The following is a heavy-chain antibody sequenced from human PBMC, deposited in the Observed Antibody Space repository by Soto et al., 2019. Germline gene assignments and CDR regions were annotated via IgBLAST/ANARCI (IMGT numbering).Heavy chain of an antibody. J-gene: IGHJ4*01. CDR3: ASDLAVGLVDY. CDR1: GYTFTSYG. Sequence: QVQLVQSGAEVKKPGASVKVSCKASGYTFTSYGISWVRQAPGQGLEWMGWISAYNGNTNYAQKLKDRVTMTTDTYTSRGYMELRRLSSNDTAVYSCASDLAVGLVDYWGHGTLVTVSS. D-gene: IGHD6-19*01. V-gene: IGHV1-18*01. CDR2: ISAYNGNT.